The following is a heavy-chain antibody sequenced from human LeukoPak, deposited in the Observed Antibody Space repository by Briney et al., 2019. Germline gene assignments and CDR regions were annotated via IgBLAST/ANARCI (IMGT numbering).Heavy chain of an antibody. Sequence: AXVXXXXXAXGYTFTGYYXXWVRQAPGQGLDWMGRINPNSGGTNYAQKFQGRVTMTRDTSISTAYMELSRLRSDDTAVYYCARATGWAFDYWGQGTLVTVSS. CDR2: INPNSGGT. J-gene: IGHJ4*02. CDR1: GYTFTGYY. D-gene: IGHD6-19*01. V-gene: IGHV1-2*06. CDR3: ARATGWAFDY.